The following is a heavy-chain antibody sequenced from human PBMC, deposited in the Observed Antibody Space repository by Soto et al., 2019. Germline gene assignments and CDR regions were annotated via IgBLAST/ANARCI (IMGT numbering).Heavy chain of an antibody. Sequence: GGSMRLSCAASGFTFSNAWMNWVRQDPGKGLEWVGRIKSKTDGGTTDYAAPVKGRFTISRDDSKNTLYLQMNSLKTEDTAVYYCTTPNIHCISTSCYLFDYWGQGTLVTVSS. D-gene: IGHD2-2*01. CDR3: TTPNIHCISTSCYLFDY. CDR1: GFTFSNAW. V-gene: IGHV3-15*07. J-gene: IGHJ4*02. CDR2: IKSKTDGGTT.